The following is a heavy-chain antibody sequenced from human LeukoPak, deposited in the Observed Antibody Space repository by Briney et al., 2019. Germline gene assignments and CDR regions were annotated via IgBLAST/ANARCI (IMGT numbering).Heavy chain of an antibody. V-gene: IGHV3-30-3*01. CDR3: ARESSSGWVEIWFDP. J-gene: IGHJ5*02. CDR1: GFTFSSYA. Sequence: GRSLRLSCAAYGFTFSSYAMHWVRQAPGKGLEWVAVISYDGSNKYYADSVKGRFTISRDNSKNTLYLQMNSLRAEDTAVYYCARESSSGWVEIWFDPWGQGTLVTVSS. D-gene: IGHD6-19*01. CDR2: ISYDGSNK.